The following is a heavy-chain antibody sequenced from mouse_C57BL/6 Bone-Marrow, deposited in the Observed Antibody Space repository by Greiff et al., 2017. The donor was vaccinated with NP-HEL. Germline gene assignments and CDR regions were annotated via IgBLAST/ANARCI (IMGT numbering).Heavy chain of an antibody. CDR3: ASGSSVGYWYFDV. J-gene: IGHJ1*03. D-gene: IGHD1-1*01. CDR1: GFSLTSYG. Sequence: QVQLQQSGPGLVQPSQSLSITCTVSGFSLTSYGVHWVRQSPGKGLEWLGVIWSGGSTDYNAAFISRLSISQDNSKSQVFIKMNSLQADDTAIYYCASGSSVGYWYFDVWGTGTTVTVSS. CDR2: IWSGGST. V-gene: IGHV2-2*01.